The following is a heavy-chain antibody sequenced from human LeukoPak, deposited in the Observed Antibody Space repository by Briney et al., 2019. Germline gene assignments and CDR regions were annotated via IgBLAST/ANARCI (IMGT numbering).Heavy chain of an antibody. Sequence: PGGSLRLSCAAPGFTFSNYWMSWVRQAPGKGLEWVANIKQDGSEKYYVDSVKGRFTISRDNAKNSLYLQMNSLRAEDTAVYYCARDNYGFDYWGQGTLVTVSS. J-gene: IGHJ4*02. CDR3: ARDNYGFDY. V-gene: IGHV3-7*01. CDR1: GFTFSNYW. D-gene: IGHD3-16*01. CDR2: IKQDGSEK.